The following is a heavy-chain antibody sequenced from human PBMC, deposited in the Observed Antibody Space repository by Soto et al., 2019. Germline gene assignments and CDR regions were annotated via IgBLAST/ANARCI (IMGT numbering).Heavy chain of an antibody. CDR2: IIPNSGAT. J-gene: IGHJ4*02. Sequence: QVQLVQSGAEVKKPGSSVKVSCKASGGTFSSYAISWVRQAPGQGLEWMGGIIPNSGATTYAQKFLGRVTMTRDTSIITAHMELSSLTSDDTAMYYCARDMVSTIGDFDYWGQGTLVTFSS. CDR1: GGTFSSYA. CDR3: ARDMVSTIGDFDY. V-gene: IGHV1-2*02. D-gene: IGHD3-16*01.